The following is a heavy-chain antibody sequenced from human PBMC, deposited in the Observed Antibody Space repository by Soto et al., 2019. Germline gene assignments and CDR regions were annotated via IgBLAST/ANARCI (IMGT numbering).Heavy chain of an antibody. CDR1: GGTFSSYA. CDR2: IIPIFGTA. CDR3: AREAEQLGKSVDYYYYGMDV. V-gene: IGHV1-69*06. Sequence: SVKVSCKASGGTFSSYAISWVRQAPGQGLEWMGGIIPIFGTANYAQKFQGRVTITADKSTSTAYMELSSLRSEDTAVYYCAREAEQLGKSVDYYYYGMDVWGQGTTVTVSS. J-gene: IGHJ6*02. D-gene: IGHD6-6*01.